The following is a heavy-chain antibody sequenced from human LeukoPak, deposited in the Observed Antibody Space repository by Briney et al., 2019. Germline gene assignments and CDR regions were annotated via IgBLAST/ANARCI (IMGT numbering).Heavy chain of an antibody. V-gene: IGHV3-23*01. CDR1: GFTLINYA. J-gene: IGHJ4*02. CDR3: ARDGYNWIPFDY. D-gene: IGHD5-12*01. CDR2: DSGTGFSE. Sequence: GGSLRLSCAASGFTLINYAMSWVRQAPGKGLEWVSGDSGTGFSEHYTDSVKGRFTISRDTSKNTLYLQMDSLRVDDTAVYYCARDGYNWIPFDYWGQGILVTVSS.